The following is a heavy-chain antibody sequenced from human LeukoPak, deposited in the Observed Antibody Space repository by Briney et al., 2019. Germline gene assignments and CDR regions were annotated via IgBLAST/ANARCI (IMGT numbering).Heavy chain of an antibody. V-gene: IGHV3-23*01. Sequence: GGSLRLSCAASGFTFSSYAMSWVRQAPGKGLECVSALSGSGGSTYYADSVKGRFTISRDNAKNSLYLQMNSLRAEDTAVYYCASILTGYYSTDFDYWGQGTLVTVSS. CDR1: GFTFSSYA. J-gene: IGHJ4*02. D-gene: IGHD3-9*01. CDR3: ASILTGYYSTDFDY. CDR2: LSGSGGST.